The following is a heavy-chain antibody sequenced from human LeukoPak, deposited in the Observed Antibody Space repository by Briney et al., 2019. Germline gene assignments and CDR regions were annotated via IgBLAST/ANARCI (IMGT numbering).Heavy chain of an antibody. CDR3: ARAPMVAATPFDY. CDR2: ISSSSSTI. D-gene: IGHD2-15*01. J-gene: IGHJ4*02. Sequence: GGSLRLSCAASGFTFSSYSMNWVRQAPGKGLEWVSYISSSSSTIYYADSVKGRFTISRDNAKNSLYLQMNSLRAEDTAVYYCARAPMVAATPFDYWGQGTLVTVSS. V-gene: IGHV3-48*01. CDR1: GFTFSSYS.